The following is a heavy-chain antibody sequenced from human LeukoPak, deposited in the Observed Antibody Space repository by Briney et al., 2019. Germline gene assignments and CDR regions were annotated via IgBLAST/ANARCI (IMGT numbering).Heavy chain of an antibody. D-gene: IGHD2-15*01. CDR3: AGRHCSGGGCYFAGADPFDY. J-gene: IGHJ4*02. Sequence: GGSLRFSFAASGFTFSSYAMSWVRQAPGKGLEWGSVIYSGGNIYYIESVKGRFTISRDTSKNTLYRQMNSLRAEDTAVYFCAGRHCSGGGCYFAGADPFDYWGQGTLVTVSS. CDR1: GFTFSSYA. CDR2: IYSGGNI. V-gene: IGHV3-23*03.